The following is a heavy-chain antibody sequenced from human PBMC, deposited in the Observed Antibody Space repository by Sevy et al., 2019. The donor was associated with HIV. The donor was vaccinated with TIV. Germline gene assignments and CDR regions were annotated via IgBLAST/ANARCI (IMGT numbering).Heavy chain of an antibody. V-gene: IGHV3-23*01. CDR2: ISDTDGNT. J-gene: IGHJ4*02. CDR3: AKDRRFRNQPFDY. CDR1: GFTFRSYA. Sequence: GGSLRLSCAASGFTFRSYAMNWVRQAPGKGLEWVTGISDTDGNTYYADSVKGRFTISRDKSKNTLFLQMSSLRAEDTAVYYCAKDRRFRNQPFDYWGQGTLVTVSS. D-gene: IGHD3-16*01.